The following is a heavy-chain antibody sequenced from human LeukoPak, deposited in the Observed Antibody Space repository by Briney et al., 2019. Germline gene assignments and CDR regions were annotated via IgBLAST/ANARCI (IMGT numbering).Heavy chain of an antibody. V-gene: IGHV3-33*05. J-gene: IGHJ4*02. CDR3: ARDLYSSAFDY. CDR2: ISYDGSNQ. Sequence: GGSLRLSCAASGFTFNNYDMHWVRQAPGKGLEWVALISYDGSNQYYADSVKGRFTISRDSSKNTLYLQMNSLRAEDTAVYYCARDLYSSAFDYWGQGTLVTVSS. D-gene: IGHD6-13*01. CDR1: GFTFNNYD.